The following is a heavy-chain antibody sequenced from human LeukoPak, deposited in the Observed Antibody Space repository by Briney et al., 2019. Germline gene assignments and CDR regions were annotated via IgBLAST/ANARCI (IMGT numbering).Heavy chain of an antibody. J-gene: IGHJ4*02. V-gene: IGHV4-34*01. Sequence: SETLSLTCAVYDGSFSGYYCSWIRQPPGKGLEWIGEINHSGSANYNPSLKSRVTILLDMSKNQFSLNLSSVTAADTAVYYCARSGRRGAVEYYFDYWGQGTLVTVSS. CDR1: DGSFSGYY. CDR3: ARSGRRGAVEYYFDY. D-gene: IGHD1-26*01. CDR2: INHSGSA.